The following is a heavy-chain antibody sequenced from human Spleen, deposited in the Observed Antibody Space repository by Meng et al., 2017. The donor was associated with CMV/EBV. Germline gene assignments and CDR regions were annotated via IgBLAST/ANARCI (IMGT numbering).Heavy chain of an antibody. CDR3: ARQAVPAGEFDY. D-gene: IGHD2-2*01. CDR2: IQQAGNEK. V-gene: IGHV3-7*01. J-gene: IGHJ4*02. CDR1: GFTFRTFS. Sequence: GESLKISCAASGFTFRTFSMSWVLQAPGKGLEWVANIQQAGNEKFYVDSVKGRFTISRDNSKNSLFLQMNSLRAEDTAMYYCARQAVPAGEFDYWGQGTLVTVSS.